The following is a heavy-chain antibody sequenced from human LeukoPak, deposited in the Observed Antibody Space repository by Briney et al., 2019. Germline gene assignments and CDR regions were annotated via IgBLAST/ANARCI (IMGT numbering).Heavy chain of an antibody. V-gene: IGHV3-48*03. CDR2: ISSSGSTI. D-gene: IGHD2-15*01. Sequence: GGSLRLSCAASGFTFSSYEMNWVRQAPGKGLEWVSYISSSGSTIYYADSVKGRFTISRDNAKNSLYLQMNSLRAEDTAVYYCARVRIGRYCSGGSCYPEYYFDYWGQGTLVTVSS. CDR3: ARVRIGRYCSGGSCYPEYYFDY. CDR1: GFTFSSYE. J-gene: IGHJ4*02.